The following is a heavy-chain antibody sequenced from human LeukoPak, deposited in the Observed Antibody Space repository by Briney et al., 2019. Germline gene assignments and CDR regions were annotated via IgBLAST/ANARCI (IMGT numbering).Heavy chain of an antibody. V-gene: IGHV1-18*04. J-gene: IGHJ4*02. D-gene: IGHD3-10*01. Sequence: ASVKVSCKAYGYTFMSHSISWVRQAPGQGLEWMGWISAYNGNTDYAQNLRGRLIMTTDTSTSTAYMELRSLRSDDTAVYYCARDSVDGSGTYYNDSPDYWGQGTLVTVSS. CDR3: ARDSVDGSGTYYNDSPDY. CDR2: ISAYNGNT. CDR1: GYTFMSHS.